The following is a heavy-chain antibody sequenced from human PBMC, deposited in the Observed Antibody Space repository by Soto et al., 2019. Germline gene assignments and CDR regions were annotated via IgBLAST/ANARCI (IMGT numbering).Heavy chain of an antibody. CDR1: GGSISNAAYS. J-gene: IGHJ4*02. D-gene: IGHD5-18*01. CDR2: IYPSGMP. CDR3: ARERGGYGLFDS. Sequence: SLSLSGAVSGGSISNAAYSWSWIRQPPGKGLEWIGYIYPSGMPFYNPSLRSRVTISIDMSNDQFSLNLKSVTAADTAVYYCARERGGYGLFDSWGQGTLVTVS. V-gene: IGHV4-30-2*01.